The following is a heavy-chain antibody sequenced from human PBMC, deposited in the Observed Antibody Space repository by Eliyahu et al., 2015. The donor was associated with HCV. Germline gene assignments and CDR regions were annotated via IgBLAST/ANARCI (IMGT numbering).Heavy chain of an antibody. V-gene: IGHV4-59*01. D-gene: IGHD3-10*01. CDR1: GDSITADX. CDR3: ARDRALRGFSYFGLEV. CDR2: IXKRGTT. Sequence: QVQLQESGPGLVKPSETLXLTCXVTGDSITADXWXWLRQSPGPALEWXGHIXKRGTTVYNPSLESRVAIAVDRSQNQFSLRLTSLTTADTAVYYCARDRALRGFSYFGLEVWGPGTPVTVSS. J-gene: IGHJ6*02.